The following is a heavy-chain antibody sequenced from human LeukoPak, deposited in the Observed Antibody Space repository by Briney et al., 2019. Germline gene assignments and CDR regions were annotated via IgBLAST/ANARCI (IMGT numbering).Heavy chain of an antibody. CDR3: AVPYFFDCSGYYHIFDY. CDR1: GYTFTGYY. CDR2: INHNSGGT. V-gene: IGHV1-2*02. Sequence: ASVKVSCKASGYTFTGYYMHGVGQAPGQGVEWMGWINHNSGGTNYEQKFQGRVTMTRDTSISTAYMELSRLRSDDTAFYYCAVPYFFDCSGYYHIFDYWGQGTLVTVSS. D-gene: IGHD3-22*01. J-gene: IGHJ4*02.